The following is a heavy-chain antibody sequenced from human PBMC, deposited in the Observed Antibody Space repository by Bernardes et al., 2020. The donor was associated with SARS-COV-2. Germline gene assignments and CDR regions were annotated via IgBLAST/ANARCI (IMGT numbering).Heavy chain of an antibody. V-gene: IGHV3-7*02. CDR3: FGSAS. D-gene: IGHD2-15*01. CDR1: GFTFSSYW. CDR2: IKQDVSEK. J-gene: IGHJ4*02. Sequence: GGSLRLSCAASGFTFSSYWMTWVRQTPGQGLEWVANIKQDVSEKHYVDSVKGRFTISRDNAKNSLYLQMSCLRAKDTAVYYCFGSASWGQGTLVTVSS.